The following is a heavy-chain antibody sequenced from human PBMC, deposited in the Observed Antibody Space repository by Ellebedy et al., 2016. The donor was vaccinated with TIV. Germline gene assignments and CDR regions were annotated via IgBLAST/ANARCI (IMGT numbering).Heavy chain of an antibody. CDR3: ARHQYAHGSFDY. V-gene: IGHV3-11*03. J-gene: IGHJ4*02. CDR2: ISSSGSDT. Sequence: GESLKISCAASGFSFSDYYMSWIRQVPGTGLEWLSYISSSGSDTNYADSVKGRFTISRDNAKNSLYLQMNSLRAEDTAVYYCARHQYAHGSFDYWGQGTLVTVSS. D-gene: IGHD3-10*01. CDR1: GFSFSDYY.